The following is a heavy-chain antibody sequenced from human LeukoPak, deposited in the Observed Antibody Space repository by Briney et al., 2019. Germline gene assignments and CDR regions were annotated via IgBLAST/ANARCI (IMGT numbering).Heavy chain of an antibody. V-gene: IGHV3-53*01. Sequence: PGGSLRLSCAASGFTGSNNYVSWVRQAPGMGLEWVSAIHSSGATCYADSVKGRFTISRDTSKNTLYLQISSLRVEDTAVYYCTVFGYSNHWGQGTLVTISS. J-gene: IGHJ5*02. CDR2: IHSSGAT. D-gene: IGHD5-18*01. CDR3: TVFGYSNH. CDR1: GFTGSNNY.